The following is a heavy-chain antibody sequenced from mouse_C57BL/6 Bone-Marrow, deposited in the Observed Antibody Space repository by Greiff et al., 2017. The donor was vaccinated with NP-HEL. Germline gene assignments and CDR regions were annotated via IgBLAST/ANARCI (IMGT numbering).Heavy chain of an antibody. V-gene: IGHV5-17*01. CDR2: ISSGSSTI. CDR1: GFTFSDYG. CDR3: ARRFRYFDV. Sequence: EVQLVESGGGLVKPGGSLKLSCAASGFTFSDYGMHWVRQAPEKGLEWVAYISSGSSTIYYAETVKGRFTISRDNAKNTLFLQMTSLRSEDTAMYYCARRFRYFDVWGTGTTVTVSS. J-gene: IGHJ1*03.